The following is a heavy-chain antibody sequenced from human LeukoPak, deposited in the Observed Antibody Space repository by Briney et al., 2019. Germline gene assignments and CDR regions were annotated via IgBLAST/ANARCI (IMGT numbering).Heavy chain of an antibody. CDR2: INPGAGEN. D-gene: IGHD2-21*01. CDR3: ARWGLAYTIDF. CDR1: GFFFSTYW. Sequence: GGSLRLSCAASGFFFSTYWMAWVRQPTGKGLEWVANINPGAGENYYVDSVKGRFTISRDDAKTSVYLQMDSLRVEDTAVYSCARWGLAYTIDFWGEGTLVPVSS. J-gene: IGHJ4*02. V-gene: IGHV3-7*01.